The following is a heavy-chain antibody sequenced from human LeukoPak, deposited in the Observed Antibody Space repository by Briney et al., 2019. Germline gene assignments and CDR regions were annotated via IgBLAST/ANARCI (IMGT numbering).Heavy chain of an antibody. CDR2: IYPCDSDT. Sequence: RGESLRISCKGSGYSFTNSWIGWVRQMPGKGLEWMGIIYPCDSDTKYSPSFQGQVTMSADKSISTAYLQWSSLKASDTAMYYCARYNNGLDYWGQGTLVTVSS. CDR3: ARYNNGLDY. J-gene: IGHJ4*02. V-gene: IGHV5-51*01. D-gene: IGHD1-14*01. CDR1: GYSFTNSW.